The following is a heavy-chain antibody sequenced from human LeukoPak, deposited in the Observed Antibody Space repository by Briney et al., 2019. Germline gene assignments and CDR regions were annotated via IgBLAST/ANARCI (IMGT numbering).Heavy chain of an antibody. CDR2: INSSDGTT. CDR3: ARGPTDIDFDY. J-gene: IGHJ4*02. Sequence: ASLKVSCKASGYTFTKSDYMHWVRQAPGQGLEWMGIINSSDGTTFYAQKFQGRGTMTRETSTNTVYMELSSLRSEDTAVFYCARGPTDIDFDYWGQGSLVTAPS. CDR1: GYTFTKSDY. V-gene: IGHV1-46*01.